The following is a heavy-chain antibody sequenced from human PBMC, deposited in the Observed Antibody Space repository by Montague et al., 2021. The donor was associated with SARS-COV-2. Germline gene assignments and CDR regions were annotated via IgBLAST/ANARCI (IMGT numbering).Heavy chain of an antibody. CDR1: GFSLSTSGVG. V-gene: IGHV2-5*02. D-gene: IGHD6-13*01. Sequence: PALVKPTQTLTLTYTFSGFSLSTSGVGVGWIRQPPGKALGWLALIYWDDDKRYSPSLKGRLTITKDTSKNQVVLTMTNMDPVDTATYYCAHRDSGRIAAARFYYWGPGTPVTVSS. CDR2: IYWDDDK. J-gene: IGHJ4*02. CDR3: AHRDSGRIAAARFYY.